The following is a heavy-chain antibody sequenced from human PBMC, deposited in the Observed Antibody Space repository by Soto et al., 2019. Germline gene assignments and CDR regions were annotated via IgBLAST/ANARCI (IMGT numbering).Heavy chain of an antibody. CDR1: GYTFTSYG. Sequence: ASVKVSCKASGYTFTSYGISWVRQAPGQGLEWMGWISAYNGNTNYAQKLQGRVTMTTDTSTSTAYMELRSLRSDDTAVYYCAREPIGVGATLGDAFDIWGQGTMVTVSS. D-gene: IGHD1-26*01. V-gene: IGHV1-18*01. CDR3: AREPIGVGATLGDAFDI. J-gene: IGHJ3*02. CDR2: ISAYNGNT.